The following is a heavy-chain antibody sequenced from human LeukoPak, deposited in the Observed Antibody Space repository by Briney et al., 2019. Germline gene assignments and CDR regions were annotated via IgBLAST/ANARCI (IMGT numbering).Heavy chain of an antibody. J-gene: IGHJ4*02. CDR1: GFTLSSYE. D-gene: IGHD3-10*01. CDR2: IDYSGGDT. CDR3: AKDDAWLRFGE. V-gene: IGHV3-23*01. Sequence: PGGSLRLSCAASGFTLSSYEMSWIRQAPGKGLEWVSSIDYSGGDTHYADSVKGRFTISRDNSKNTLYLEVISLTAEDTAVYYCAKDDAWLRFGEWSQGTLVTVSS.